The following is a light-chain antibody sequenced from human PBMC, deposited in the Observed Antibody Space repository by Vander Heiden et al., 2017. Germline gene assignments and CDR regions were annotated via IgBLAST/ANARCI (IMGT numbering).Light chain of an antibody. CDR3: AAWDDSLNGHWV. J-gene: IGLJ3*02. CDR2: SNN. CDR1: SSNIGSNT. Sequence: QSVLTQPPSASGTPAQRVTISCSGSSSNIGSNTVNWYQQLPGTAPKLLIYSNNQRPSGVPDRFSGSKSGTSASLAISGLQSEDEADYYCAAWDDSLNGHWVFGGGTKLTVL. V-gene: IGLV1-44*01.